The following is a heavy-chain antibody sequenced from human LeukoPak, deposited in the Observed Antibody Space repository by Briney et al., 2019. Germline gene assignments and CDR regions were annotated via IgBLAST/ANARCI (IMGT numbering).Heavy chain of an antibody. Sequence: PSETLSLTCTVSGYSISSGYYWGWIRQPPGKGLEWIGSIYHSGSTYYNPSLKSRVTISVDTSKNQFSLKLSSVTAADTAVYYCSKSSYSIFDYWGQGTLVTVSS. D-gene: IGHD5-18*01. CDR3: SKSSYSIFDY. V-gene: IGHV4-38-2*02. CDR1: GYSISSGYY. J-gene: IGHJ4*02. CDR2: IYHSGST.